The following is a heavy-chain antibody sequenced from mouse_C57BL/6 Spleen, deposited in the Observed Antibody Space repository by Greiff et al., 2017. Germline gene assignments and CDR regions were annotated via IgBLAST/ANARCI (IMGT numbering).Heavy chain of an antibody. CDR2: ISDGGSYT. D-gene: IGHD1-1*01. V-gene: IGHV5-4*01. CDR3: ARADYYGSPAWFAY. J-gene: IGHJ3*01. CDR1: GFTFSSYA. Sequence: EVQRVESGGGLVKPGGSLKLSCAASGFTFSSYAMSWVRQTPEKRLEWVATISDGGSYTYYPDNVKGRFTISRDNAKNNLYLQMSHLKSEDTAMYYCARADYYGSPAWFAYWGQGTLVTVSA.